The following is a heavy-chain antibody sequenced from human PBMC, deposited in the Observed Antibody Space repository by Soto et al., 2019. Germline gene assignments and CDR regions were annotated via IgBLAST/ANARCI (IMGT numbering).Heavy chain of an antibody. CDR2: IYYSGST. Sequence: SETLSLTCTVSGGSISSGDYYWSWIRQPPGKGLEWIGYIYYSGSTYYNPSLKSRVTISVDTSKNQFSLKLSSVTAADTAVYYCARGDYYDSSGYYYVIGYWGQGTLVTVSS. D-gene: IGHD3-22*01. CDR1: GGSISSGDYY. J-gene: IGHJ4*02. CDR3: ARGDYYDSSGYYYVIGY. V-gene: IGHV4-30-4*01.